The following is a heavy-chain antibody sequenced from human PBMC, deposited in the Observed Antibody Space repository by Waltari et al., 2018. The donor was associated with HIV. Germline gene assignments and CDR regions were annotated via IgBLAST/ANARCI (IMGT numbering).Heavy chain of an antibody. CDR1: GYTFTAYF. V-gene: IGHV1-2*02. J-gene: IGHJ5*02. Sequence: QVQLVQSGADVKKPGASVKVSCKASGYTFTAYFIHWVRQAPGQGLEWMGWTNPNGGDTVKSQRFQGRVALTRDASINTAYMELSRLSSVTAADTAVYYCARVLTGDYGSSWFDPWGQGILVTVSS. D-gene: IGHD4-17*01. CDR3: ARVLTGDYGSSWFDP. CDR2: TNPNGGDT.